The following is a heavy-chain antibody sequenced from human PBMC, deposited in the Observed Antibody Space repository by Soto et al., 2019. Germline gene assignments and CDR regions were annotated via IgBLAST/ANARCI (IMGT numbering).Heavy chain of an antibody. CDR1: GYTFSNYG. Sequence: ASVKVSCKASGYTFSNYGISWVRQGPGQGLEWMGWISGYNGNTHYEEKVQDRIKMTTDTSTSTMYLKLRSLRSDDTAVYFCARDPGFGFGYSYAFAMDVWGQGTTVTVSS. V-gene: IGHV1-18*01. D-gene: IGHD5-18*01. J-gene: IGHJ6*02. CDR3: ARDPGFGFGYSYAFAMDV. CDR2: ISGYNGNT.